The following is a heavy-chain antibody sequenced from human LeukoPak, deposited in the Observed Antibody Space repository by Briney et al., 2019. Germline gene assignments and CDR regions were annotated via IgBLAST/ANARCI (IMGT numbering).Heavy chain of an antibody. J-gene: IGHJ4*02. Sequence: ASVKVSCKASGYTFTGYCMHWVRQAPGQGLEWMGWINPNSGGTNYAQKFQGRVTMTRDTSISTAYMELSRLRSDDTAVYYCARDLLGSPTGYSSGAWDYWGQGTLVTVSS. D-gene: IGHD3-9*01. CDR2: INPNSGGT. V-gene: IGHV1-2*02. CDR1: GYTFTGYC. CDR3: ARDLLGSPTGYSSGAWDY.